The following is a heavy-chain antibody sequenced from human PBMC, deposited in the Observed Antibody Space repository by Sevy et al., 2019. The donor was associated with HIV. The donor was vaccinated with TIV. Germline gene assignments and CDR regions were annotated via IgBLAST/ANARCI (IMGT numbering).Heavy chain of an antibody. CDR3: AKAPYYDFWSHNYNNWFDP. D-gene: IGHD3-3*01. V-gene: IGHV3-23*02. CDR2: INGGGGST. J-gene: IGHJ5*02. Sequence: GGSLRLSCVASGFRFSAFGMAWVRQAAGEGLEWVSGINGGGGSTYYRNSVKGRFNVSRDNSTNTVYQQMNSLRADDTAVDYCAKAPYYDFWSHNYNNWFDPWGQGTLVTVSS. CDR1: GFRFSAFG.